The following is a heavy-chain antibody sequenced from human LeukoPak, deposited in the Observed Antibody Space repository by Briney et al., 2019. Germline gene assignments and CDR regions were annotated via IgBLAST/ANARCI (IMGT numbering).Heavy chain of an antibody. J-gene: IGHJ5*02. V-gene: IGHV4-34*01. CDR2: INHSGST. CDR3: ARGSLGGTGFRSAFDP. Sequence: SETVSLTCGVYGGPFSGHYWSWILQPPGKGLEWIGEINHSGSTNYNPSLKSRVTISVDTSKNQFSLKLSSVTAADTAVYYCARGSLGGTGFRSAFDPWGQGTLVTVSS. D-gene: IGHD2-8*02. CDR1: GGPFSGHY.